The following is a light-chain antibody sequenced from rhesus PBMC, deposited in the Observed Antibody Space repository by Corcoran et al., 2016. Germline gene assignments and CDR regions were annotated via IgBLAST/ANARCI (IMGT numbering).Light chain of an antibody. V-gene: IGKV3-24*04. Sequence: ETVVTQSPATLSLSPGETATLSCRASRIVGRYLAWYQQKPGQAPRLRIYGASNRATGIPYRFSGSGSGTEVPLSISSLEPEDVGLYYCQQSGDSLTFGGGTKVELK. CDR2: GAS. J-gene: IGKJ4*01. CDR3: QQSGDSLT. CDR1: RIVGRY.